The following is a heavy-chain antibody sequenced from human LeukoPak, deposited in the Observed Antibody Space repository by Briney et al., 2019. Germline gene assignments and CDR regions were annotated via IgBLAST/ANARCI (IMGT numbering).Heavy chain of an antibody. D-gene: IGHD1-26*01. V-gene: IGHV4-31*03. CDR3: ARGYSGSYFDY. CDR1: GGSISSGGYY. Sequence: PSETLSLTCTVSGGSISSGGYYWSWIRQHPGKGLEWIGYIYYSGSTYYSPSLKSRVTISVDTSKNQFSLKLSSVTAADTAVYYCARGYSGSYFDYWGQGTLVTVSS. CDR2: IYYSGST. J-gene: IGHJ4*02.